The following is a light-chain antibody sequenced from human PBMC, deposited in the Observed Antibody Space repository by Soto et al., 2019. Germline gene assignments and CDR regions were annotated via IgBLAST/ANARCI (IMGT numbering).Light chain of an antibody. CDR1: QSISDT. CDR2: GAP. Sequence: ESVLTQSPGTLSLSPGERATLSCRASQSISDTLAWYQQKPGQAPRLLIHGAPTRATGFPARFSGSGSGTDFTLTISSLQPEDFATYYCQQSYITPVTFGQGTMVAIK. CDR3: QQSYITPVT. V-gene: IGKV3-15*01. J-gene: IGKJ1*01.